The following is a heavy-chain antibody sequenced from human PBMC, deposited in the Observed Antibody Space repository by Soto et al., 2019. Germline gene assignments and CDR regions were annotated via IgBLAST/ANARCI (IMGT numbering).Heavy chain of an antibody. V-gene: IGHV3-7*04. D-gene: IGHD1-26*01. CDR3: ARESIVGSTDDAFDI. Sequence: PGGSLRLSCAASGFTFSRHYISWVRQAPGKGLEWVANIKQDGSDKYYVDSVRGRFTISRDNAKNSLYLQMNTLRAEDTVVYYCARESIVGSTDDAFDIWGQGTMVTVSS. CDR2: IKQDGSDK. J-gene: IGHJ3*02. CDR1: GFTFSRHY.